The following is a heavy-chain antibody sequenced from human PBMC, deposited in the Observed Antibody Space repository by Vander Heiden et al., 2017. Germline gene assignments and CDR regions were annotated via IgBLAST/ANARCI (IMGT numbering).Heavy chain of an antibody. CDR3: ASAPYYDDSSGSNWFDP. CDR2: IYYSGST. V-gene: IGHV4-39*01. D-gene: IGHD3-22*01. CDR1: GGSITGSSYH. Sequence: QLQLQGSDPRLVQPSETLSLTCTVPGGSITGSSYHWGWIRQPPGKGLEGIGSIYYSGSTYYNTTLKRRVTISVDTSKNQFSRKLSSVTAADTAVDYCASAPYYDDSSGSNWFDPWGQGTLVTVSS. J-gene: IGHJ5*02.